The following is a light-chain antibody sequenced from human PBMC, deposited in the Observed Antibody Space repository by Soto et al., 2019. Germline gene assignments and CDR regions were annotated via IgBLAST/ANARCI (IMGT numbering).Light chain of an antibody. J-gene: IGKJ1*01. V-gene: IGKV3-20*01. Sequence: EIVLTQSPGTLSLSPGERATLSCRASQSISSTYLAWYQQKSGQAPRLLIYGASSRATGTPDRFSGSGSGADFTLTISRLEPEDFAVYYCQQYGSSPPRTFGQGTKVEIK. CDR3: QQYGSSPPRT. CDR2: GAS. CDR1: QSISSTY.